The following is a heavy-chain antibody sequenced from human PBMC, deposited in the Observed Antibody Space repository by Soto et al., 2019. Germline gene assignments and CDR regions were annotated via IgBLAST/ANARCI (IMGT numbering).Heavy chain of an antibody. CDR1: GCSIRSSNW. D-gene: IGHD5-12*01. Sequence: QVQLQESGPGLVKPSGTLSLTCAVSGCSIRSSNWWSVVRQPPGKGLEWIWETYHSGSTNYNPSLKGRVTISVDKSKNQFPLKLSSVTAADTAVYYCARRGDGYNYGPFDYWGQGTLVTVSS. CDR3: ARRGDGYNYGPFDY. J-gene: IGHJ4*02. CDR2: TYHSGST. V-gene: IGHV4-4*02.